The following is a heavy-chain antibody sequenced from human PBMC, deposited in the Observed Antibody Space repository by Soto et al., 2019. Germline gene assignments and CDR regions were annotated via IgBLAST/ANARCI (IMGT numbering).Heavy chain of an antibody. Sequence: PVGSLRLSCAASGFTFSSYAMSWVRQAPGKGLEWVSAISGSGGSTYYADSVKGRFTISRDNSKNTLYLQMNSLRAEDTAVYYCAVSYYSSGWYRGAFDIWGQGTMVTVSS. CDR3: AVSYYSSGWYRGAFDI. V-gene: IGHV3-23*01. CDR1: GFTFSSYA. CDR2: ISGSGGST. J-gene: IGHJ3*02. D-gene: IGHD6-19*01.